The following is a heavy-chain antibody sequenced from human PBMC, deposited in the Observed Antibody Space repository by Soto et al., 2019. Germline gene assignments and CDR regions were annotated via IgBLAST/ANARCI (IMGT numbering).Heavy chain of an antibody. Sequence: GGSLRLSCAASGFTFSSYAMSWVRQAPGKGLEWVSAISGSGGSTYYADSVKGRFTISRDNSKNTLYLQMNSLRAEDTAVYYCAKQGFRGYDFPNRYYMDVWGKGTTVTVSS. CDR2: ISGSGGST. D-gene: IGHD5-12*01. CDR3: AKQGFRGYDFPNRYYMDV. J-gene: IGHJ6*03. CDR1: GFTFSSYA. V-gene: IGHV3-23*01.